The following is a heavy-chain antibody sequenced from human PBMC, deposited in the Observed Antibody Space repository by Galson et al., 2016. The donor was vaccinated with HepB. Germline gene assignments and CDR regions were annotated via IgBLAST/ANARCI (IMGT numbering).Heavy chain of an antibody. D-gene: IGHD5-12*01. CDR3: AKDRNRYDFYSMDV. J-gene: IGHJ6*02. CDR1: GFSFNTYT. Sequence: SLRLSCAASGFSFNTYTMNWVRQAPGKGLEWVAVILYDGSNKYYADSVKGRFTISRDNSKNTLYLQMNSLRAEDTAVYYCAKDRNRYDFYSMDVWGQGTTVTVSS. V-gene: IGHV3-30*18. CDR2: ILYDGSNK.